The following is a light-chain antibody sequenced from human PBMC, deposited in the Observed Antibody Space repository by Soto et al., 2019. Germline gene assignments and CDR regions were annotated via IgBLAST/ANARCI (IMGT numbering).Light chain of an antibody. CDR2: DVS. J-gene: IGLJ1*01. V-gene: IGLV2-14*03. Sequence: QSVLTQPASVSGSPGQSITISCSGTSSDVGGYNYVSWYQHHPGKSPKLMIYDVSNPPSGVSNRFSGSKSGNTASLTISGLQPEDEADYYCSSYTASNTRQIVFGSGTKVTVL. CDR1: SSDVGGYNY. CDR3: SSYTASNTRQIV.